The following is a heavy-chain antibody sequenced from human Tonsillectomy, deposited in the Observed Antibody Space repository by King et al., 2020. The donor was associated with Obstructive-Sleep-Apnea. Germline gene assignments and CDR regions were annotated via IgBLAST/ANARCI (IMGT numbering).Heavy chain of an antibody. J-gene: IGHJ3*02. D-gene: IGHD3/OR15-3a*01. Sequence: VQLQESGPGLVKPSGTLSLTCAVSGVSISGTNWWSWVRQPPGKGLEWIGEIYHSGSTNYNPSLKSRVTISVDKSKNQFSLNLTSVTAADTAVYYCARDDALDILRAFDIWGQGAMVTISS. CDR3: ARDDALDILRAFDI. V-gene: IGHV4-4*02. CDR1: GVSISGTNW. CDR2: IYHSGST.